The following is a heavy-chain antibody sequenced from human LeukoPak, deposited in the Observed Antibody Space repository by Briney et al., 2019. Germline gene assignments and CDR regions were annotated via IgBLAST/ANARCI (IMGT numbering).Heavy chain of an antibody. CDR2: ISGSGGST. CDR1: GFTFSSYA. CDR3: AKFGITIFGVVIRPRYYFDY. J-gene: IGHJ4*02. Sequence: HPGGSLRLSCAASGFTFSSYAMSWVRQAPGKGLEWVSAISGSGGSTYYADSVKGRFTISRDNSKNTLYLQMNSLRAEDTAVYYCAKFGITIFGVVIRPRYYFDYWGQGTLVTVSS. D-gene: IGHD3-3*01. V-gene: IGHV3-23*01.